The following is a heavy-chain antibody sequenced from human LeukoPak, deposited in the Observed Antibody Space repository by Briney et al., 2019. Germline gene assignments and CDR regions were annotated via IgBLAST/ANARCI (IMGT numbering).Heavy chain of an antibody. V-gene: IGHV3-30*02. CDR1: GFTFSSYG. Sequence: GGSLRLSCAASGFTFSSYGMHWVRQAPGKGLEWVAFIQYDGSNKFYADSVKGRFTISRDNSKNTLYMQMNSLRAEDTAVYYCALREVYEYMDVWGKGTTVTISS. CDR2: IQYDGSNK. CDR3: ALREVYEYMDV. D-gene: IGHD1-26*01. J-gene: IGHJ6*03.